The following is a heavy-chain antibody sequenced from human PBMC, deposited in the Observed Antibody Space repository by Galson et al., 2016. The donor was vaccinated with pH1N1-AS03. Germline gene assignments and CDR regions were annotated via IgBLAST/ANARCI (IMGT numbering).Heavy chain of an antibody. CDR1: GFTFTNAW. Sequence: SLRLSCAASGFTFTNAWMNWVRQAPGKGLEWVGRIKTKTDGGTTDYAAPVKGRFSISRDDSKNTLYLQMNNLKTEATAVYYCSRHGSLDYWGQGTLVTVSS. CDR2: IKTKTDGGTT. CDR3: SRHGSLDY. J-gene: IGHJ4*02. V-gene: IGHV3-15*01. D-gene: IGHD5/OR15-5a*01.